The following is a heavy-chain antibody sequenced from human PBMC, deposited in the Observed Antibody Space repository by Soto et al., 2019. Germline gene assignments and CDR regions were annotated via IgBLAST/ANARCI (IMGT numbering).Heavy chain of an antibody. CDR1: GVGFSTYG. V-gene: IGHV3-21*01. CDR2: IDSSGRNK. CDR3: AKDLSYGMDV. Sequence: PGGSLRLSCAASGVGFSTYGMNWVRQAPGKGPEWVSSIDSSGRNKYYADSVEGRFTTSRGNSKNTLYLQMNSLRAEDTAVYYCAKDLSYGMDVWGQGTTVTVSS. J-gene: IGHJ6*02.